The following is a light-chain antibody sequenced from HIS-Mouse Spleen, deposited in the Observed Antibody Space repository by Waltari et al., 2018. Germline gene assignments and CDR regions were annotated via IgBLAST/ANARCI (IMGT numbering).Light chain of an antibody. CDR3: CSYAGSSTWV. J-gene: IGLJ3*02. V-gene: IGLV2-23*01. CDR2: EGS. Sequence: QSALTQPASVSGSPGQSITISCTGTSSDVGSYNLVSWYQQHPGKAPKLLIYEGSKRPSGVSHRFSGFKSGNTASLTISGLQAEGEADYYCCSYAGSSTWVFGGGTKLTVL. CDR1: SSDVGSYNL.